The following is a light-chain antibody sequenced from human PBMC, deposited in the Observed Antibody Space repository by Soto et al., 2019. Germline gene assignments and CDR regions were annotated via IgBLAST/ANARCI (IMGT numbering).Light chain of an antibody. CDR1: QSVSSD. J-gene: IGKJ1*01. CDR3: QQYNNWPRT. CDR2: GAS. V-gene: IGKV3-15*01. Sequence: EIVMTQSPATLSVSPGDRATLSCRASQSVSSDLAWYHHKPGQAPRLLIYGASTRPTGIPARFSGSGSGTELTLTINSLQSEDFAVYYWQQYNNWPRTFGQGTKVDIK.